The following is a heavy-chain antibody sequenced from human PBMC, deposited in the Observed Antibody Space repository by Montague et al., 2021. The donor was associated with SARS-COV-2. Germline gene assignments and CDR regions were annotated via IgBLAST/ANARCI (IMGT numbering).Heavy chain of an antibody. CDR3: AREGRGYCSSTSCQSVFDI. J-gene: IGHJ3*02. Sequence: SETLSLTCTVSGGSISSYYWSWIRQPPGKGLEWIGYMYYSGSTNYNPSLKSRVTISVDTSKNQFSLKLSSMTAADTAVYYCAREGRGYCSSTSCQSVFDIWGQGTMVTVSS. CDR1: GGSISSYY. CDR2: MYYSGST. D-gene: IGHD2-2*01. V-gene: IGHV4-59*01.